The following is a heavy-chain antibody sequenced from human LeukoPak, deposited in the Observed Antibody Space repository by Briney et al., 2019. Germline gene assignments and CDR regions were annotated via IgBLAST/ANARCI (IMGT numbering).Heavy chain of an antibody. CDR3: VKGLYSSSPSFDY. D-gene: IGHD6-6*01. CDR1: GXTFSTYA. V-gene: IGHV3-64D*09. Sequence: GGSLRLSCSASGXTFSTYAMYWVRQAPGKGLEYVSVISSNGGSTYYADSVKGRFTISRDNSKNTLYLQMSSLRAEDTAVYYCVKGLYSSSPSFDYWGQGTLVTVSS. CDR2: ISSNGGST. J-gene: IGHJ4*02.